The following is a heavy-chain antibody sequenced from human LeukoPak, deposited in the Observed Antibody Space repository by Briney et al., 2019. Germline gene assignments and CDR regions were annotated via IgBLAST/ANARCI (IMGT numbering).Heavy chain of an antibody. Sequence: GGSLRLSCAASGFAFTTYAMSWVRQAPGKGLKLVSSISASGGSAYYADSVKGRFTISRDNSRNTVYLQMNSLRAEDTAVYFCASHKETSSDSSGDYWGQGTLVTVSS. CDR2: ISASGGSA. CDR3: ASHKETSSDSSGDY. D-gene: IGHD3-22*01. CDR1: GFAFTTYA. V-gene: IGHV3-23*01. J-gene: IGHJ4*02.